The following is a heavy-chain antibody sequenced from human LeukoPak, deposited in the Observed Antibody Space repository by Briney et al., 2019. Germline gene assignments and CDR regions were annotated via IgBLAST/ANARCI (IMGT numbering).Heavy chain of an antibody. D-gene: IGHD3-22*01. CDR3: VGIVVITTSIDY. V-gene: IGHV4-39*01. CDR1: GGSISSSSYY. J-gene: IGHJ4*02. Sequence: SETLSLTCTVSGGSISSSSYYWGWIRQPPGKGLEWIGSIYYSGSTYYNPSPKSRVTISVDTSKNQFSLKLSSVTAADTAVYYCVGIVVITTSIDYWGQGTLVTVSS. CDR2: IYYSGST.